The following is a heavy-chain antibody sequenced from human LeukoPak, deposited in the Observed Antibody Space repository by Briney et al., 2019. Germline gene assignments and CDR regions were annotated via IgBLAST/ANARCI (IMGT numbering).Heavy chain of an antibody. Sequence: GGSLRLACAASGFTFSSYRMNWVRQAPGKGRGWVASISSSGSYITYADSVKGPFTIPRDNAKNSLYQQMNRLRAEDTAVYYCARDLIVVVVAAINYYGMDVWGQGTTVTVSS. J-gene: IGHJ6*02. V-gene: IGHV3-21*01. CDR2: ISSSGSYI. CDR3: ARDLIVVVVAAINYYGMDV. CDR1: GFTFSSYR. D-gene: IGHD2-15*01.